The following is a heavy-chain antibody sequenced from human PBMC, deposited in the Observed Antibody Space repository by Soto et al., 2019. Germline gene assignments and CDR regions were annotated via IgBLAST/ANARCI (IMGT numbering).Heavy chain of an antibody. CDR2: ISGSSSNI. CDR3: AKMTSSGWYDPVYH. Sequence: QVQLVESGGGLVKTRGSLRLSCVASGFSFSDYYMSWVRQAPGKGLEWISYISGSSSNIYYSDYVKGRFTISRDNAENSVFLQMNNLRAEDTARYYWAKMTSSGWYDPVYHWGQGTLVTVSS. J-gene: IGHJ5*02. CDR1: GFSFSDYY. D-gene: IGHD6-19*01. V-gene: IGHV3-11*01.